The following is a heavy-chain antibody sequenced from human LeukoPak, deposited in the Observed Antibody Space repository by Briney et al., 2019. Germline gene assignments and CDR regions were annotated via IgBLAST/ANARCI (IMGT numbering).Heavy chain of an antibody. Sequence: PWESLKISCKASGYSFTTYWIAWVRQMPGKGLEWMGIIYPGYSDTRYSPSFQGQVTISADKSISTAYLQWSSLKASDTAMYYCSRGPDGDYWGQGTLVTVSS. CDR3: SRGPDGDY. CDR2: IYPGYSDT. J-gene: IGHJ4*02. V-gene: IGHV5-51*01. CDR1: GYSFTTYW. D-gene: IGHD1-14*01.